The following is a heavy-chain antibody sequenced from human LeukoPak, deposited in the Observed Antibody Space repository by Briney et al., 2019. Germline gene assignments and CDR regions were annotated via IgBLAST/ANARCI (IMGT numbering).Heavy chain of an antibody. D-gene: IGHD3-9*01. V-gene: IGHV1-24*01. Sequence: ASVKVSCKVSGYTLTELSMHWVRQAPGKGLEWMGGFDPEDGETIYAQKFQGRVTMTEDTSTDTAYMELSSLRSEDTAVYYCATVNTIFSLSAFAIWGQGTMVTVSS. CDR2: FDPEDGET. CDR3: ATVNTIFSLSAFAI. J-gene: IGHJ3*02. CDR1: GYTLTELS.